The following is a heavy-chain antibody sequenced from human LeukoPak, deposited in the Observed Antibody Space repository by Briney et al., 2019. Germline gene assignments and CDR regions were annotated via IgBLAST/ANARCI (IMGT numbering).Heavy chain of an antibody. CDR1: GFTVSSNY. Sequence: GGSLRLSCAASGFTVSSNYMSWVRQAPGKGLEWVSVIYSGGSTYYADSVKGRFTISRDNAKNSLYLQMNSLRAEDTAVYYCASEDYYDSSGYAYFDYWGQGTLVTVSS. V-gene: IGHV3-66*01. J-gene: IGHJ4*02. CDR3: ASEDYYDSSGYAYFDY. D-gene: IGHD3-22*01. CDR2: IYSGGST.